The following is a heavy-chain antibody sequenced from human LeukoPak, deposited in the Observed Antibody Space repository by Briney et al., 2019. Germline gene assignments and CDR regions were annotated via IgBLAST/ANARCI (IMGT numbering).Heavy chain of an antibody. CDR3: ATAGDYVEDY. D-gene: IGHD4-17*01. V-gene: IGHV3-30*03. J-gene: IGHJ4*02. CDR1: GFTFSSYG. Sequence: GGSLRLSCAASGFTFSSYGMHWVRQAPGKGLEWVAVISYDGSSKYYADSVKGRFTISRDNSKNTLYLQMNSLRPEDTAVYYCATAGDYVEDYWGQGTLVTVSS. CDR2: ISYDGSSK.